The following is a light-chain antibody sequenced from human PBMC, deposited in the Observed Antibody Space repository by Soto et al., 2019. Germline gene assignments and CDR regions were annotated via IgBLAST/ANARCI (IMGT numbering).Light chain of an antibody. V-gene: IGLV3-1*01. Sequence: SYELTQPPSVYVSPGQTARITCAGDKLGNKFPCWYQVKPCQSPVLVIYRGNNRPSGIPEGFSGSSSGNTATLTISGTQAMDEADYYCQAWDSSIHYVFGNGTKLPVL. CDR2: RGN. J-gene: IGLJ1*01. CDR3: QAWDSSIHYV. CDR1: KLGNKF.